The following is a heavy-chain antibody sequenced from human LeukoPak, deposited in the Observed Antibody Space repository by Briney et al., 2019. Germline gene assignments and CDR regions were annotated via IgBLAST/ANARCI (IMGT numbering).Heavy chain of an antibody. CDR1: GYTFTSYD. V-gene: IGHV1-8*03. D-gene: IGHD6-13*01. CDR3: AKLALAAAGTSGLGFDY. J-gene: IGHJ4*02. Sequence: ASVKVACKASGYTFTSYDINWVRQATGQGLEWMGWMNPNSGNTGYAQKFQGRVTITRNTSISTAYMELSSLRSEDTAVYYCAKLALAAAGTSGLGFDYWGQGTLVTVSS. CDR2: MNPNSGNT.